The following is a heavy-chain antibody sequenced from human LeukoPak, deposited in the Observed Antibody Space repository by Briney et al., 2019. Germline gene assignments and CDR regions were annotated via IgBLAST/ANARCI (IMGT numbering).Heavy chain of an antibody. CDR3: ARFIYSSGWARAFDI. CDR1: GYTFTTYA. Sequence: SVKVSCKASGYTFTTYAISWVRQAPGQGLEWMGGIIPIFGTTKCAQKFQGRVTITADESTSTAYMELSSLRSEDTAVYYCARFIYSSGWARAFDIWGQGTMVTVSS. D-gene: IGHD6-19*01. CDR2: IIPIFGTT. V-gene: IGHV1-69*13. J-gene: IGHJ3*02.